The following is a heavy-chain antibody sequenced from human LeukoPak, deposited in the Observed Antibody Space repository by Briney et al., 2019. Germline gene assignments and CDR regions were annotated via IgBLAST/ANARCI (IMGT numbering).Heavy chain of an antibody. CDR3: ARDLIDYDILTGYYPRYFDY. J-gene: IGHJ4*02. CDR2: IYYSGST. Sequence: SETLSLTCTVSGGSVSSGSYYWSWIRQPPGKGLEWIGYIYYSGSTNYNPSLKSRVTISVDTSKNQFSLKLSSVTAADTAVYYCARDLIDYDILTGYYPRYFDYWGQGTLVTVSS. CDR1: GGSVSSGSYY. D-gene: IGHD3-9*01. V-gene: IGHV4-61*01.